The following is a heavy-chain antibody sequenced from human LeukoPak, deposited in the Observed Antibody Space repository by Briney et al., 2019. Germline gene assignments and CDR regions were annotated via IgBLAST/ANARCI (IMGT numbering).Heavy chain of an antibody. D-gene: IGHD6-19*01. CDR1: GFTFSGYS. J-gene: IGHJ4*02. CDR2: ISSSSSYI. V-gene: IGHV3-21*01. CDR3: ARDPAAVAGTWGFDY. Sequence: GGSLRLSCAASGFTFSGYSMNWVRQAPGKGLEWVSSISSSSSYIYYADSVKGRFTISRDNAKNSLYLQMNSLRAEDTAVYYCARDPAAVAGTWGFDYWGQGTLVTVSS.